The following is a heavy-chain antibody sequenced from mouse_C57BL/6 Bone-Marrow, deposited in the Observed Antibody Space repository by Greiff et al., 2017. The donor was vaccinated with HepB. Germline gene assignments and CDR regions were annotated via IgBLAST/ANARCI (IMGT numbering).Heavy chain of an antibody. CDR2: ISYDGSN. CDR3: ASLRLRSLDY. J-gene: IGHJ2*01. Sequence: EVQRVESGPGLVKPSQSLSLTCSVTGYSITSGYYWNWIRQFPGNKLEWMGYISYDGSNNYNPSLKNRISITRDTSKNQFFLKLNSVTTEDTATYYCASLRLRSLDYWGQGTTLTVSS. CDR1: GYSITSGYY. V-gene: IGHV3-6*01. D-gene: IGHD1-1*01.